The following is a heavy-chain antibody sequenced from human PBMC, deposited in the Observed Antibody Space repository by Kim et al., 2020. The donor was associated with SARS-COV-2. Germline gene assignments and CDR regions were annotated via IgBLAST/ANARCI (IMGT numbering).Heavy chain of an antibody. V-gene: IGHV1-18*01. D-gene: IGHD3-3*01. Sequence: ASVKVSCKASGYTFTSYGISWVRQAPGQGLEWMGWISAYNGNTNYAQKLQGRVTMTTDTSTSTAYMELRSLRSDDTAVYYCARDLNITIFGVVIHGYYYYGMDVWGQATTVTVSS. CDR1: GYTFTSYG. J-gene: IGHJ6*02. CDR2: ISAYNGNT. CDR3: ARDLNITIFGVVIHGYYYYGMDV.